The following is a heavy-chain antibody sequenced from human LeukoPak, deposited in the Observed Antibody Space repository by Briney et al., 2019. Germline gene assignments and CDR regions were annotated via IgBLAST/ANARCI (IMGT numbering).Heavy chain of an antibody. V-gene: IGHV1-8*01. CDR1: GYTFASYD. CDR2: MNPNSGNT. Sequence: ASVKVSCKASGYTFASYDINWVRQATGQGLEWMGWMNPNSGNTGYTQKFQGRVTMTRNTSISTAYMELSSLRSEDTAVYYCATPSYYYDSSGSQGDAFDIWGQGTMVTVSS. CDR3: ATPSYYYDSSGSQGDAFDI. J-gene: IGHJ3*02. D-gene: IGHD3-22*01.